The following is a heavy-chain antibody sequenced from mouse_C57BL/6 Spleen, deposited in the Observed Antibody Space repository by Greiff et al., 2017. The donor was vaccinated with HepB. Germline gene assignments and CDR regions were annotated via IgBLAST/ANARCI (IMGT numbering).Heavy chain of an antibody. Sequence: VHLVESGPGLVAPSQSLSITCTVSGFSLTSYAISWVRQPPGKGLEWLGVIWTGGGTNYNSALKSRLSISKDNSKSQVFLKMNSLQTDDTARYYCARYYYGSSRDWYFDVWGTGTTVTVSS. CDR3: ARYYYGSSRDWYFDV. CDR2: IWTGGGT. D-gene: IGHD1-1*01. V-gene: IGHV2-9-1*01. J-gene: IGHJ1*03. CDR1: GFSLTSYA.